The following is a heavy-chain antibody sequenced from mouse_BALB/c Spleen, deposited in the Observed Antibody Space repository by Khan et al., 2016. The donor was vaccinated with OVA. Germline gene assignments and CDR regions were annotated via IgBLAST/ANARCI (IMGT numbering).Heavy chain of an antibody. CDR3: ARLAYYYNSEGFAY. CDR1: GFTFSTYG. J-gene: IGHJ3*01. D-gene: IGHD1-1*02. V-gene: IGHV5-6*01. CDR2: ISSGGSYT. Sequence: EVELVESGGDLVKPGGSLKLSCAASGFTFSTYGMSWVRKTPDKRLEWVATISSGGSYTYYRDSVKGRFTISRDNAKNTLYLQMSSLKSEDTAMYYCARLAYYYNSEGFAYWGQGTLVTVSA.